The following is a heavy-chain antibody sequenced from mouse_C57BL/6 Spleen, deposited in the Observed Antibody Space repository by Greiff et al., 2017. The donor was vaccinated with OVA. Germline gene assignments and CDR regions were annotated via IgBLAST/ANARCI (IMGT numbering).Heavy chain of an antibody. CDR2: IDPSDSYT. CDR3: ARRGLDGYYDY. Sequence: QVQLQQPGAELVMPGASVKLSCKASGYTFTSYWMHWVKQRPGQGLEWIGEIDPSDSYTNYNQKFKGKSTLTVDKSSSTAYMQLSSLTSEDSAVYYCARRGLDGYYDYWGQGTTLTVSS. D-gene: IGHD2-3*01. J-gene: IGHJ2*01. CDR1: GYTFTSYW. V-gene: IGHV1-69*01.